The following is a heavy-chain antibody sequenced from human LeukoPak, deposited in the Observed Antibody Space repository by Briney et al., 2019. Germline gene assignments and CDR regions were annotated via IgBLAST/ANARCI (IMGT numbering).Heavy chain of an antibody. CDR2: INSDGSST. D-gene: IGHD5-12*01. V-gene: IGHV3-74*01. J-gene: IGHJ4*02. CDR1: AFTFSSYW. CDR3: ARDFRYSPDD. Sequence: GGSLRLSCVAAAFTFSSYWMHWVRQGPGKGLVWVSRINSDGSSTTYADSVKGRFTISRDNAKNTLYLQMNSLRAEDTGVYYCARDFRYSPDDWGQGTLVTVSS.